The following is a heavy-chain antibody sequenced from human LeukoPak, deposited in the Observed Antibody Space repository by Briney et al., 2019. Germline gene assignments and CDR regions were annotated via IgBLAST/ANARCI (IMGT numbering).Heavy chain of an antibody. CDR2: INHSGST. D-gene: IGHD3-3*01. J-gene: IGHJ4*02. Sequence: PSETLSLTCAVYGGSFSGYYWSWIRQPPGKGLEWIGEINHSGSTNYNPSLKSRVTISVDTSKNQFSLKLSSVTAADTAVYYCATTPINYDFWSGWAPGSYYFDYWGQGTLVTVSS. CDR1: GGSFSGYY. V-gene: IGHV4-34*01. CDR3: ATTPINYDFWSGWAPGSYYFDY.